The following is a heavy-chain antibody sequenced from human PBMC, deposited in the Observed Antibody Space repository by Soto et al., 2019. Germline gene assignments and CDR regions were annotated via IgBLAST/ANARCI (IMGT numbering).Heavy chain of an antibody. Sequence: EVQLVQSGGGLVQPGRSLRLSCVASGFTFEDHAMYWVRQAPGKGLEWVSGISWNSGYIGYADSVKGRFTISRDNANNSLYLQMDSLRPEDTALYFCTKGPSSHYQLGNNWFDPWGQGTLVTVSA. CDR2: ISWNSGYI. CDR1: GFTFEDHA. CDR3: TKGPSSHYQLGNNWFDP. J-gene: IGHJ5*02. D-gene: IGHD1-1*01. V-gene: IGHV3-9*01.